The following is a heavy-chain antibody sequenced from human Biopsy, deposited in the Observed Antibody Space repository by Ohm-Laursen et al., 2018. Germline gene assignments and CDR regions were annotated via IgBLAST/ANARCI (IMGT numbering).Heavy chain of an antibody. J-gene: IGHJ4*02. Sequence: ASVKVSCKASGYKFTSYGMSWVRQAPGQGFEWMGRISGYNGNTNYAQKFQGRITMTIDAATSTGYMDLRRLKSDDTAVYYCARIAAAGWDDYWGQGTLVTVSS. D-gene: IGHD6-25*01. V-gene: IGHV1-18*01. CDR2: ISGYNGNT. CDR3: ARIAAAGWDDY. CDR1: GYKFTSYG.